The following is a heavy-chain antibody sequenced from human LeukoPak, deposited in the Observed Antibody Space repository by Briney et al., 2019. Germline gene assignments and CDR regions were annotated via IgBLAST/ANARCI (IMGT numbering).Heavy chain of an antibody. Sequence: PGRSLRLSCAASGFTFSSYAMHWVRQAPGKGLEWVAVISYDGSNKYYADSVKGRLTISRDNSKNTLYLQMNSLRAEDTAVYYCARDGPAVVPAAMFNYWGQGTLVTVSS. V-gene: IGHV3-30*04. CDR2: ISYDGSNK. D-gene: IGHD2-2*01. CDR1: GFTFSSYA. CDR3: ARDGPAVVPAAMFNY. J-gene: IGHJ4*02.